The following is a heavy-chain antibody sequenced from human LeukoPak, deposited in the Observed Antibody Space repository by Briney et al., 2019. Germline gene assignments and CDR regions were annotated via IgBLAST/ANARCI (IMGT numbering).Heavy chain of an antibody. Sequence: GGSLRLSCAASGFTFSNAWMSWVRQAPGKGLEYVSAISSNGGSTYYANSVKGRFTISRDNSKSTLFLQMGSLRVEDMAVYYCARVFYDSGGYYYDYWGQGTLVTVSS. CDR3: ARVFYDSGGYYYDY. D-gene: IGHD3-22*01. CDR1: GFTFSNAW. J-gene: IGHJ4*02. CDR2: ISSNGGST. V-gene: IGHV3-64*01.